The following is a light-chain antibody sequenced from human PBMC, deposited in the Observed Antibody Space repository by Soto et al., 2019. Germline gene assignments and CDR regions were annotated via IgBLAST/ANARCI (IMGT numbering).Light chain of an antibody. CDR2: SNN. CDR3: AAGEERLNGWV. Sequence: QSVLTQPPSASGTPGQRVTISCSGSSSNIGSNTVNWYQPLPGTAPKLLIYSNNQQPSGVPDRISGSKSGPSGSLAISGLQAGDEGYYYFAAGEERLNGWVFGGGTKLTVL. J-gene: IGLJ3*02. V-gene: IGLV1-44*01. CDR1: SSNIGSNT.